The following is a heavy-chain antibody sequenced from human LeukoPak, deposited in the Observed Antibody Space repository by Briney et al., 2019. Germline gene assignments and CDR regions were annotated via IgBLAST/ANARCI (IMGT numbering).Heavy chain of an antibody. CDR3: ARSLGYRELNYMDV. V-gene: IGHV1-18*01. CDR1: GYTFTSYG. D-gene: IGHD1-26*01. CDR2: ISAYNGNT. J-gene: IGHJ6*03. Sequence: ASVKVSCKASGYTFTSYGITWVRQAPGQGLEWMGWISAYNGNTNYAQMLQGRVTMTTDTSTSTAYMELRSLRSDDTAVYYCARSLGYRELNYMDVWGKGTTVTISS.